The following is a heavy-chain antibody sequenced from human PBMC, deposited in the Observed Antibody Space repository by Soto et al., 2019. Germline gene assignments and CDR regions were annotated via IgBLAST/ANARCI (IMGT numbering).Heavy chain of an antibody. CDR2: IDPSDSYT. J-gene: IGHJ5*02. V-gene: IGHV5-10-1*01. CDR3: ARRRGIAVAGTEVIGFDP. CDR1: GYSFTSYW. Sequence: GESLKISCKGSGYSFTSYWISWVRQMPGKGLEWMGRIDPSDSYTNYSPSFQGHVTISADKSISTAYLQWSSLKASDTAMYYCARRRGIAVAGTEVIGFDPWGQGTLVTVSS. D-gene: IGHD6-19*01.